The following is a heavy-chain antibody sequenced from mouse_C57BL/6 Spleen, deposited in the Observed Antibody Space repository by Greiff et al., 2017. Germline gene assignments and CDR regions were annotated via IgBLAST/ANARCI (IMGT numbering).Heavy chain of an antibody. J-gene: IGHJ3*01. CDR3: ARGSDYDGAWFAY. V-gene: IGHV1-19*01. CDR1: GYTFTDYY. CDR2: INPYNGGT. Sequence: VQLQQSGPVLVKPGASVKMSCKASGYTFTDYYMNWVKQSHGKSLEWIGVINPYNGGTSYNQKFKGKATLTVDKSSSTAYMELNSLTSEDSAVYYCARGSDYDGAWFAYWGQGTLVTVSA. D-gene: IGHD2-4*01.